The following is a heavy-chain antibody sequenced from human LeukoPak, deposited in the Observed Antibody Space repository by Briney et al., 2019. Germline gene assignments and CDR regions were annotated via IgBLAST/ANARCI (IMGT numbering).Heavy chain of an antibody. CDR1: GFTFSSYW. Sequence: PGGSLRLSCAASGFTFSSYWMHWVRQAPGKGLVWVSRINSDGSSTSYADSVKGRFTISRDNAKNTLYLQMNSLRAEDTAVYYCARVSMVRGVIGYWGQGTLVTVSS. J-gene: IGHJ4*02. D-gene: IGHD3-10*01. V-gene: IGHV3-74*01. CDR3: ARVSMVRGVIGY. CDR2: INSDGSST.